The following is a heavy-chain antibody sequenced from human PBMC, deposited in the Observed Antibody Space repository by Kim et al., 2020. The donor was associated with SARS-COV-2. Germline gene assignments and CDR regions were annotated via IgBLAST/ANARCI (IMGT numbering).Heavy chain of an antibody. CDR3: ARSRYSGSSIPGDFDY. D-gene: IGHD1-26*01. J-gene: IGHJ4*02. CDR1: GGSISNNNYF. V-gene: IGHV4-39*01. Sequence: SETLSLTCSVSGGSISNNNYFWGWIRQPPGKGLEWIGSIFYSGSTYYNPSLKSRVTISVDTSKNQFSLKLNSVTAADTAVYYCARSRYSGSSIPGDFDYWGQGTLVTVSS. CDR2: IFYSGST.